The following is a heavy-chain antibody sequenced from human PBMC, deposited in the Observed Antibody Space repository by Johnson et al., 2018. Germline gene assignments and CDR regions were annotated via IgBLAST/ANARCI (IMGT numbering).Heavy chain of an antibody. CDR2: IGWDGHNT. J-gene: IGHJ6*03. Sequence: VRLVEAGGAVVQPGGSLRLSCAASGFTFDDHAMHWVRHPPGTGLEWVSFIGWDGHNTFYADSVKGRFTISRDNSKKSLYLQMNSLRTEDTALYYCARDHHDIVTAYSMNSYMDVWGKGTTVTVSS. CDR1: GFTFDDHA. CDR3: ARDHHDIVTAYSMNSYMDV. V-gene: IGHV3-43D*03. D-gene: IGHD3-9*01.